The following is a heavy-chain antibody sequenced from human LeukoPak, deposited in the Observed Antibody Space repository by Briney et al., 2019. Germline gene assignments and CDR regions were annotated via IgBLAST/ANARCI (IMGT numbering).Heavy chain of an antibody. CDR3: AKDVSVVPAAIFDP. J-gene: IGHJ5*02. V-gene: IGHV3-23*01. D-gene: IGHD2-2*01. CDR1: GFTFSSYA. CDR2: ISGSGGST. Sequence: PGGSLRLSCAASGFTFSSYAVSWVRQAPGKGLEWVSAISGSGGSTYYADSVKGRFTISRDNSKNTLYPQMNSLRAEDTAVYYCAKDVSVVPAAIFDPWGQGTLVTVSS.